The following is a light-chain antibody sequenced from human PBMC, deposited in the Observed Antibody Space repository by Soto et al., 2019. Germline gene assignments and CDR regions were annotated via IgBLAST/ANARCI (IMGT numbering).Light chain of an antibody. CDR3: SSYTSSSTPYV. CDR2: EVG. J-gene: IGLJ1*01. Sequence: QSVLTQPASVSGSPGQSITISCTGTSSDVGGYDYVSWYQQHPGKAPKLMIYEVGNRPSGVSNRFSGSKSGNTASLTISGLXAEDEADYYCSSYTSSSTPYVFGSGTKVTVL. CDR1: SSDVGGYDY. V-gene: IGLV2-14*01.